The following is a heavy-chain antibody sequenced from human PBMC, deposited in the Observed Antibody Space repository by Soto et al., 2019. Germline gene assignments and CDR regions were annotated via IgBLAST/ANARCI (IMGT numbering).Heavy chain of an antibody. J-gene: IGHJ6*02. CDR1: GGTFSSYA. CDR3: ATYYDILTGYSPGGMDV. V-gene: IGHV1-69*01. CDR2: IIPIFGTA. Sequence: QVQLVQSGAEVKKPGSSVKVSCKASGGTFSSYAISWVRQAPGQGLEWMGGIIPIFGTANYAQKFQGRVTITADESTSTGYMELSSLRSEDTAVYYCATYYDILTGYSPGGMDVWGQGTTVTVSS. D-gene: IGHD3-9*01.